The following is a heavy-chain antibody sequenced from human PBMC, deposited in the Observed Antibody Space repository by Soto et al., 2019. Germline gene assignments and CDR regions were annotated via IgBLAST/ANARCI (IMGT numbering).Heavy chain of an antibody. CDR3: ERVGYCNTTNCLFYYYHYGMDV. V-gene: IGHV1-69*01. CDR2: IIPIFHTA. D-gene: IGHD2-2*01. CDR1: GDSFNSYA. J-gene: IGHJ6*02. Sequence: QVQLVQSGAEVKKPGSSVKVSCKASGDSFNSYAISWVRQAPGQGLEWMGGIIPIFHTANHAQKFQARVTMTADESASTAYMELSGLRSEDTAVYYCERVGYCNTTNCLFYYYHYGMDVWGQGTTVTVS.